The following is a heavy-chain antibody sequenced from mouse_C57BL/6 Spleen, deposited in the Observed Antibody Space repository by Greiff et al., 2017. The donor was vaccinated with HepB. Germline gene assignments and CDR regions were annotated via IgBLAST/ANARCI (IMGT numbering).Heavy chain of an antibody. Sequence: EVQLQQSGPELVKPGASVKISCKASGYSFTDYNMNWVKQSNGKSLEWIGVINPNYGTTSYNQKFKGKATLTVDQSSSTAYMQLNSRTSEEAAVEEGERGKRKEGRSAMDYWGQGTSVTVSS. CDR3: ERGKRKEGRSAMDY. V-gene: IGHV1-39*01. CDR2: INPNYGTT. J-gene: IGHJ4*01. CDR1: GYSFTDYN.